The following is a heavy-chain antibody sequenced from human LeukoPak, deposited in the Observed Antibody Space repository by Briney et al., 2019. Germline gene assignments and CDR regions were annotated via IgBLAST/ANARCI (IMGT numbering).Heavy chain of an antibody. CDR3: TRARFSGYTYGHHY. J-gene: IGHJ4*02. CDR1: GFTFGDYT. D-gene: IGHD5-18*01. V-gene: IGHV3-49*04. CDR2: IRSKAYGGTT. Sequence: GGSLRLSCTASGFTFGDYTMSWVRQAPGMGLEWVGFIRSKAYGGTTDYAASVEGRFTISRDDSKSIAYLQIHSLKTEDTAVYYCTRARFSGYTYGHHYWGQGTLVTVSS.